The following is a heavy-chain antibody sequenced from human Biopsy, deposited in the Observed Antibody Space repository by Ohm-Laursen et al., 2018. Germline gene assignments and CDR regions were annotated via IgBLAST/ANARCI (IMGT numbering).Heavy chain of an antibody. CDR3: ARGNGPSA. Sequence: SLRLSCAASGFTFNTYGMHWIRQAPGKGLEWVSHIDVLDYNTYYVDSVRGRFTISRDNARNSVYLQMNSLRAEDTAIYYCARGNGPSAWGQGTLVTVSS. V-gene: IGHV3-NL1*01. CDR2: IDVLDYNT. J-gene: IGHJ5*02. CDR1: GFTFNTYG. D-gene: IGHD4-23*01.